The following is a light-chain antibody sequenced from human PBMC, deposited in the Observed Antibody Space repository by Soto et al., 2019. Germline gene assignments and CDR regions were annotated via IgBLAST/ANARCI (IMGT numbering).Light chain of an antibody. CDR1: QDISNY. CDR3: QQSDNLSFT. Sequence: DIQMTQSPSSLSASVGDRVTITCQASQDISNYLNWYQQKPGKAPKLLIYDASNLETGVPSRFSGSGSGTDFTFTISSLQPEDTATYYCQQSDNLSFTFGQGTKLEIK. CDR2: DAS. J-gene: IGKJ2*01. V-gene: IGKV1-33*01.